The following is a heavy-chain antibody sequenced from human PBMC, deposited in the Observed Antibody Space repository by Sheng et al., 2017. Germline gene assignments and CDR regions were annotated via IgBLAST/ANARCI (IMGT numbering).Heavy chain of an antibody. V-gene: IGHV4-39*07. CDR2: INYSGTT. Sequence: HLQESGPGLVKPSETLSLTCTVSGGSITSYNYYWGWIRQPPGKGLEWIGTINYSGTTYYNPSLRGRVTISVDTSKNQFSLKLKFVTAADTAVYYCAKDGEYCLGVNCFHEVDYWGQGMLVTVSS. D-gene: IGHD1-1*01. CDR3: AKDGEYCLGVNCFHEVDY. CDR1: GGSITSYNYY. J-gene: IGHJ4*02.